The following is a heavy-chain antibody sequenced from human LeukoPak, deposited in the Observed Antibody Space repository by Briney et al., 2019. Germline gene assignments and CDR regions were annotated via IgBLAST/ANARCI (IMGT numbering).Heavy chain of an antibody. CDR1: GGSISSYY. D-gene: IGHD5-18*01. Sequence: PSETLSLTCTVSGGSISSYYWSWIRQPPGKGLEWIGYIYYRGSTNYNPSLKSGVTISVDTSKNQFSLKLSSVTAADTAVYYCARGGGDSYGYGYYFDNWGQGTLVTVSS. V-gene: IGHV4-59*01. J-gene: IGHJ4*02. CDR3: ARGGGDSYGYGYYFDN. CDR2: IYYRGST.